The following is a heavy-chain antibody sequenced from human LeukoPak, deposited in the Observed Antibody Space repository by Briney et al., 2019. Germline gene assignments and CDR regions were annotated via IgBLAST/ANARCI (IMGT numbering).Heavy chain of an antibody. CDR2: IYYSGST. D-gene: IGHD3-9*01. V-gene: IGHV4-39*01. J-gene: IGHJ4*02. CDR1: GGSISSSSYY. CDR3: ARRPILTGYYPFDY. Sequence: PETLSLTCTVSGGSISSSSYYWGWIRQPPGKGLEWIGSIYYSGSTYYNPSLKSRDTISVDTSKNQFSLKLSSVTAADTAVYYCARRPILTGYYPFDYWGQGTLVTVSS.